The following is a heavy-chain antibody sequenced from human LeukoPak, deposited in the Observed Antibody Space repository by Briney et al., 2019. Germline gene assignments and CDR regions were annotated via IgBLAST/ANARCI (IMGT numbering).Heavy chain of an antibody. V-gene: IGHV4-39*07. D-gene: IGHD3-10*01. J-gene: IGHJ3*02. CDR1: GGSISSYY. Sequence: PSETLSLTCTVSGGSISSYYWGWIRQPPGKGLEWIGSIYYSGSTYYNPSLKSRVTISVDTSKNQFSLKLSSVTAADTAVYYCARSTIWFGELPAIWGQGTMVTVSS. CDR2: IYYSGST. CDR3: ARSTIWFGELPAI.